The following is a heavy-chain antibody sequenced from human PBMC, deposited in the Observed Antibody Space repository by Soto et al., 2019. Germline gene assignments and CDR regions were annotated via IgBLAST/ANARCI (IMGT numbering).Heavy chain of an antibody. CDR1: GLTFDKYA. CDR2: IPGSGYTT. CDR3: AVWEHCVSNSYYDGHDL. J-gene: IGHJ6*02. V-gene: IGHV3-23*01. D-gene: IGHD1-26*01. Sequence: GGSLRLSCTVPGLTFDKYAMSWVRQAPGKGLQWVSTIPGSGYTTYYADSVKGRFTISRDNSKSTLHLQMNSLRAEDTAIYYCAVWEHCVSNSYYDGHDLWRQGTPVTVSS.